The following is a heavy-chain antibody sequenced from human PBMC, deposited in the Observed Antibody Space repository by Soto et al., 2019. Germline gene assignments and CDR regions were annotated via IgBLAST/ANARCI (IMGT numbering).Heavy chain of an antibody. CDR2: ISGSGGST. CDR1: GFTFSSYA. Sequence: GGSLRLSCAASGFTFSSYAMSWVRQAPGKGLEWVSAISGSGGSTYYADSGKGRFTISRDNSKNTLYLQMNSLRAEDTAVYYCAKFTHSYGPRLGLYYFDYWGQGTLVTVSS. D-gene: IGHD5-18*01. CDR3: AKFTHSYGPRLGLYYFDY. J-gene: IGHJ4*02. V-gene: IGHV3-23*01.